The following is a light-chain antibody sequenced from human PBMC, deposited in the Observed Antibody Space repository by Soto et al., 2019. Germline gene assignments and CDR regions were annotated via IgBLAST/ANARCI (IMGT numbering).Light chain of an antibody. CDR2: GAS. Sequence: ETVLTQSPGTLSWSAGERVTLSCRASQSVCSRCFAWYQQKPGQSPRHLIYGASTRATGIPDRFSGSGSGTDFTLTISRLEPEDFAVYYCQHYGTTPWTFGQGTKVGIK. J-gene: IGKJ1*01. V-gene: IGKV3-20*01. CDR3: QHYGTTPWT. CDR1: QSVCSRC.